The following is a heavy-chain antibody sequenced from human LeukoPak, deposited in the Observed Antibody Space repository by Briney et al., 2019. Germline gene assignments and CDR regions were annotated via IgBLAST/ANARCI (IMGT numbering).Heavy chain of an antibody. D-gene: IGHD1-26*01. CDR3: ARMGAYGELDYFDY. CDR1: GYTFTSYG. Sequence: EASVKVSCKASGYTFTSYGISWVRQAPGQELEWMGWISAYNGNTNCAQKLQGRVTMTTDTSTSTAYMELRSLRSDDTAVYYCARMGAYGELDYFDYWGQGTLVTVSS. V-gene: IGHV1-18*01. J-gene: IGHJ4*02. CDR2: ISAYNGNT.